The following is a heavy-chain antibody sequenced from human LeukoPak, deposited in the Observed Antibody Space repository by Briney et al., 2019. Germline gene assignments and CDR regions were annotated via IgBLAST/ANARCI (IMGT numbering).Heavy chain of an antibody. Sequence: PGGSLRLSCAASGFSFSMYAMTWVRQAPGKGLECVSVIRSSGDITVYANSVKGRFTISRDNSKNTLYLQMNSLRAEDTAVYYCDIIYGSGSYFDYWGQGTLVTVSS. J-gene: IGHJ4*02. CDR1: GFSFSMYA. D-gene: IGHD3-10*01. CDR2: IRSSGDIT. CDR3: DIIYGSGSYFDY. V-gene: IGHV3-23*01.